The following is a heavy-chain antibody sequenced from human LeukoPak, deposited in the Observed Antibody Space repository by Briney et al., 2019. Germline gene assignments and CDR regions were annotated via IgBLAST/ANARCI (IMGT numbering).Heavy chain of an antibody. CDR2: INPNSGGT. D-gene: IGHD3-10*01. V-gene: IGHV1-2*04. J-gene: IGHJ5*02. CDR1: GYTFTGYY. Sequence: ASVKVSCKASGYTFTGYYMHWARQAPGQGLEWMGWINPNSGGTNYAQKFQGWVTMTRDTSISTAYMELSRLRSDDTAVYYCARSREFGEEDWFDPWGQGTLVTVSS. CDR3: ARSREFGEEDWFDP.